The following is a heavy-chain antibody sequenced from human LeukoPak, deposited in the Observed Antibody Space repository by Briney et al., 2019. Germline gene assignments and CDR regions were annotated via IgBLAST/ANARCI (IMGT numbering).Heavy chain of an antibody. Sequence: SETLSLTCTVSGGSISSSSYYWGWIRQPPGKGLEWIGSIYYSGSTYYNPSLKSRVTISVDTSKNQFSLKLSSVTAADTAVYYCARGSIGYCSSTSCYTGNSWFDPWGQGTLVTVSS. V-gene: IGHV4-39*07. CDR2: IYYSGST. CDR3: ARGSIGYCSSTSCYTGNSWFDP. J-gene: IGHJ5*02. CDR1: GGSISSSSYY. D-gene: IGHD2-2*02.